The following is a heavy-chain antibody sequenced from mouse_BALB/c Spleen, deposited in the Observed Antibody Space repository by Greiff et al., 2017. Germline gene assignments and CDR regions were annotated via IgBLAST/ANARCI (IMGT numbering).Heavy chain of an antibody. J-gene: IGHJ2*01. CDR2: ISSGSSTI. CDR3: ARGENYKGYFDY. V-gene: IGHV5-17*02. CDR1: GFTFSSFG. Sequence: EVQGVESGGGLVQPGGSRKLSCAASGFTFSSFGMHWVRQAPEKGLEWVAYISSGSSTIYYADTVKGRFTISRDNPKNTLFLQMTSLRSEDTAMYYCARGENYKGYFDYWGQGTTLTVSS. D-gene: IGHD2-12*01.